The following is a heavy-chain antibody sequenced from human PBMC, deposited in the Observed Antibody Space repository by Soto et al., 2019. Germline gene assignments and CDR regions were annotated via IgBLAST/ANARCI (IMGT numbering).Heavy chain of an antibody. V-gene: IGHV4-31*03. CDR3: AKGRMRVVPAAIDY. CDR2: VYYSGST. J-gene: IGHJ4*02. Sequence: PSETLSLTCTVSGGSISSGGYYWSWIRQHPGKGLEWIGYVYYSGSTYYNPSLKSRVTISVDTSKNQFSLKLSSVTAADTAVYYCAKGRMRVVPAAIDYWGQGTLVTVSS. CDR1: GGSISSGGYY. D-gene: IGHD2-2*01.